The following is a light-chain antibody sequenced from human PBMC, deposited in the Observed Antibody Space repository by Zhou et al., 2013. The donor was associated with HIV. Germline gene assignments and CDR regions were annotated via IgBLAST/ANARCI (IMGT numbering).Light chain of an antibody. Sequence: DIQMTQSPSTLSASVGDRVIITCRASQSISDWLAWYQQKPGKAPKLLIYAAFSLQSGVPSRFSASGTGTDFALTITSLQPEDFATYYCLQDYSYPRTFGQGTSV. CDR1: QSISDW. V-gene: IGKV1-5*01. CDR2: AAF. CDR3: LQDYSYPRT. J-gene: IGKJ1*01.